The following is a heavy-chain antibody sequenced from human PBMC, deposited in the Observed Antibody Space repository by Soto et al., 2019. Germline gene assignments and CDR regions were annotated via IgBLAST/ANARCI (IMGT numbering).Heavy chain of an antibody. CDR3: ARERPSKYYDFWSGYYKGSYYYYYGMDV. Sequence: EVQLVESGGGLVQPGGSLRLSCAASGFTFSSYWMSWVRQAPGKGLEWVANIKQDGSEKYYVDSVKGRFTISRDNAKNSLYLQMNSLRAEDTAVYYCARERPSKYYDFWSGYYKGSYYYYYGMDVWGQGTTVTVSS. CDR2: IKQDGSEK. CDR1: GFTFSSYW. D-gene: IGHD3-3*01. V-gene: IGHV3-7*01. J-gene: IGHJ6*02.